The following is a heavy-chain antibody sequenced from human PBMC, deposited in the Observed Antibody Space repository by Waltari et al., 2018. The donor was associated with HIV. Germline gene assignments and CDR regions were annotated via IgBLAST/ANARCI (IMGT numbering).Heavy chain of an antibody. CDR1: GFAFGDFG. Sequence: EVQLVESGGGLVQPGRSLRLSCSTSGFAFGDFGLSWVRQAPGKGLEGVSFIRSNAYGGTTEYAASVKGRFTISRDDSKRIVYLQMNSLKIEDTAVYYCGREALPDWAYCSSTSCHYIESWGQGTLVTVSS. CDR3: GREALPDWAYCSSTSCHYIES. D-gene: IGHD2-2*01. CDR2: IRSNAYGGTT. J-gene: IGHJ4*02. V-gene: IGHV3-49*04.